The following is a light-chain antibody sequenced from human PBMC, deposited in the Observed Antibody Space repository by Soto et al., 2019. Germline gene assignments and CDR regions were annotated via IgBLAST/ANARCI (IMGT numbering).Light chain of an antibody. J-gene: IGKJ4*01. V-gene: IGKV3-20*01. CDR2: DAS. CDR1: QSVRNNY. CDR3: QQYGSSPLT. Sequence: EIVLTQSPGTLSLSPGERATVSCRASQSVRNNYLTWYQQKPGQAPRLLIYDASSRATGIPDRFSGSGSGTDFTLAISRLAPEDFAVYYCQQYGSSPLTFGGGTKVDIK.